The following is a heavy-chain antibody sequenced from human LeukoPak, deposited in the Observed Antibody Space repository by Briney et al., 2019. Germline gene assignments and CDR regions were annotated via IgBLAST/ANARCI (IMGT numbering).Heavy chain of an antibody. V-gene: IGHV4-4*02. D-gene: IGHD4-17*01. CDR3: ARVIGTTVRLFDY. J-gene: IGHJ4*02. CDR2: IYYSGST. CDR1: GGSISSSNW. Sequence: SETLSLTCAVSGGSISSSNWWSWIRQPPGKGLEWIGSIYYSGSTYYNPSLKSRVTISVDTSKNQFSLKLSSVTAADTAVYYCARVIGTTVRLFDYWGQGTLVTVSS.